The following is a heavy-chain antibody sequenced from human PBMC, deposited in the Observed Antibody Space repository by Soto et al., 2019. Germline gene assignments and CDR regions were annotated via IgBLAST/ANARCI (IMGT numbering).Heavy chain of an antibody. D-gene: IGHD6-13*01. V-gene: IGHV1-69*12. CDR1: GGTFGNSA. CDR3: ARDIARQQLGGNYYYGIDV. Sequence: QVQLVQSGAEVKKPGSSVTVSCKASGGTFGNSAISWVRQAPGQGLEWMGGIIPMFPTPDYAQKFEGRVTITADESTSTAYMELTSLRSEDTAVYYCARDIARQQLGGNYYYGIDVWGQGTTVTVSS. CDR2: IIPMFPTP. J-gene: IGHJ6*02.